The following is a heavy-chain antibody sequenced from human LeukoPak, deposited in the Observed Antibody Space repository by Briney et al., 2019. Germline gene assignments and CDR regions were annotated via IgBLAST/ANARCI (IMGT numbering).Heavy chain of an antibody. CDR2: IRTSSSTK. V-gene: IGHV3-48*04. D-gene: IGHD2-15*01. J-gene: IGHJ4*02. CDR3: ARDSGRGGSCDY. CDR1: GFTFSSYN. Sequence: GGSLRLSCAASGFTFSSYNMKWVRQAPGKGLEWASYIRTSSSTKYYADSVKGRFTISRDNAKNSLYLQMNSLRADDTAVYYCARDSGRGGSCDYWGQGTLVTVSS.